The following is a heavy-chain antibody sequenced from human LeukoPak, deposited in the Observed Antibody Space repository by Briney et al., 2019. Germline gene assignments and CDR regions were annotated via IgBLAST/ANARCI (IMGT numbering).Heavy chain of an antibody. Sequence: SETLSLTCTVSGGSISSGDYCWGWIRQPPGKGLEWIGYIYYSRSTYYNPSLKSRVTISVDTSKNQFSLKLSSVTAADTAAYYCAREDYTNWFDPWGQGTLVTVSS. J-gene: IGHJ5*02. CDR2: IYYSRST. V-gene: IGHV4-30-4*01. CDR1: GGSISSGDYC. D-gene: IGHD3-3*01. CDR3: AREDYTNWFDP.